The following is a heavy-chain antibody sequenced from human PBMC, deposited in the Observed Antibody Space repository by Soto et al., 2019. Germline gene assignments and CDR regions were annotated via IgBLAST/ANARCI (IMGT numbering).Heavy chain of an antibody. CDR1: VFTFSDCS. CDR2: ISRSSASK. CDR3: ARGALRNGMDV. V-gene: IGHV3-21*01. D-gene: IGHD4-17*01. Sequence: GGSLRLSCAASVFTFSDCSMHWVRQAPGKGLEWVSSISRSSASKYYADPVKGRFTISRDNAKNSLHLQVNSLRAEDTAVYYCARGALRNGMDVWGQGTTVTVSS. J-gene: IGHJ6*02.